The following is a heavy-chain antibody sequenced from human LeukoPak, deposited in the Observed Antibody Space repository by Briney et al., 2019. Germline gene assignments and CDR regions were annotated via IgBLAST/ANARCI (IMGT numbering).Heavy chain of an antibody. CDR1: GFTVSSNY. J-gene: IGHJ4*02. Sequence: GGSLRLSCAASGFTVSSNYMSWVRQAPGKGLEWVAGISYDGTNKYYADSVKGRFTISRDNSKNTLYVQMNSLRAEDTAVYYCAKNSGYSSNYYFDYWGQGTLVTVSS. CDR2: ISYDGTNK. CDR3: AKNSGYSSNYYFDY. V-gene: IGHV3-30*18. D-gene: IGHD6-13*01.